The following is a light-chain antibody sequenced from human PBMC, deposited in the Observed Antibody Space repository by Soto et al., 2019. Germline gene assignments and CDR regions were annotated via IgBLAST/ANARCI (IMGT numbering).Light chain of an antibody. CDR2: DVS. Sequence: QSVLTQPASVSGSPGQSITISCTGTSSDVGGYNYVSWYQQHPGKALKLMIYDVSNRPSGVSNRFSGSKSGNTASLTISGLQAEDEADYYCSSYTSSSTLRGVFGTGTKVTVL. CDR3: SSYTSSSTLRGV. J-gene: IGLJ1*01. V-gene: IGLV2-14*01. CDR1: SSDVGGYNY.